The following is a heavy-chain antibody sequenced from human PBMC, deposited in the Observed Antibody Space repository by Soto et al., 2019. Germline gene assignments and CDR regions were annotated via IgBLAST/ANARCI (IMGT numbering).Heavy chain of an antibody. CDR3: AIAQYRNYDILTGYYIPPVLDY. Sequence: GGSLRLACAASGFTFSSYAMSWVRQAPGKGLEWVSAISGSGGSTYYADSVKGRFTISRDNSKNTLHLQMNSLRAEDTAVYYCAIAQYRNYDILTGYYIPPVLDYWGQGTLVTVSS. V-gene: IGHV3-23*01. CDR2: ISGSGGST. D-gene: IGHD3-9*01. J-gene: IGHJ4*02. CDR1: GFTFSSYA.